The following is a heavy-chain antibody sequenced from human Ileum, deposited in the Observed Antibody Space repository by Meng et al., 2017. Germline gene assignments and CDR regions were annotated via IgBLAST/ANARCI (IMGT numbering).Heavy chain of an antibody. Sequence: VQRVGTGGGLLQPGGSLRLSCAASWFAVSSNYMSWVRQAPGEGLEWVSTIYSSGSTYYADSVEGRFTISRDNSKNTLYLQMNSLRAEDTAVYYCARDSGGYNTWGQGTLVTVSS. CDR2: IYSSGST. V-gene: IGHV3-53*02. CDR3: ARDSGGYNT. D-gene: IGHD5-24*01. CDR1: WFAVSSNY. J-gene: IGHJ5*02.